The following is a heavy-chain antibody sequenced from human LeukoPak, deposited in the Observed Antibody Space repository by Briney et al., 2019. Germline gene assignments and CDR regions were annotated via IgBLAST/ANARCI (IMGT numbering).Heavy chain of an antibody. CDR3: AKDQRVPTAMAHFDY. V-gene: IGHV3-23*01. CDR1: GFTFSSYA. J-gene: IGHJ4*02. D-gene: IGHD5-18*01. CDR2: ISGSGGST. Sequence: HPGGSLRLSCAASGFTFSSYAMSWVRQAPGKGLEWVSAISGSGGSTYYADSVKGRFTISRDNSKNTLYLQMNSLRAEDTAVYYCAKDQRVPTAMAHFDYWGQGTLVTVSS.